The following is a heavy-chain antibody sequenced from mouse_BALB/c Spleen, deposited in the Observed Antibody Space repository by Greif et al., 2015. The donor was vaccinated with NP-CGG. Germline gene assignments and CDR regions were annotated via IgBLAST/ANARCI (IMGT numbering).Heavy chain of an antibody. D-gene: IGHD1-2*01. CDR1: GYTFTSYW. V-gene: IGHV1S81*02. CDR2: INPSNGRT. Sequence: VQLQQSGAELVKPGASVKLSCKASGYTFTSYWMHWVKQRPGQGLEWIGEINPSNGRTNYNEKFKSKATLTVDKSSSTAYMQLSSLTSEDSVVYDCVRSLHLYAMDYWGQGTSVTVSS. J-gene: IGHJ4*01. CDR3: VRSLHLYAMDY.